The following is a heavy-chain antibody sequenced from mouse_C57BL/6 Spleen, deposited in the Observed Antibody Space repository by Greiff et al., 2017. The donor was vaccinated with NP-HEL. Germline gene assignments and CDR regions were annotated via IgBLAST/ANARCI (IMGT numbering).Heavy chain of an antibody. V-gene: IGHV1-80*01. CDR1: GYAFSSYW. CDR3: ARSGASYYFDY. Sequence: VQLQQSGAALVKPGASVKISCKASGYAFSSYWMNWVKQRPGQGLEWIGQIYPGDGDPNSTGKFKGKATLTADKSSSTAYMQLSSLTSEDSAVYFCARSGASYYFDYWGQGTTLTVSS. D-gene: IGHD3-1*01. J-gene: IGHJ2*01. CDR2: IYPGDGDP.